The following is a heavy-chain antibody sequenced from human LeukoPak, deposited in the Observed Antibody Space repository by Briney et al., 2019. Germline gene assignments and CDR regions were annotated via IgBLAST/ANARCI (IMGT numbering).Heavy chain of an antibody. V-gene: IGHV3-49*04. D-gene: IGHD5-12*01. CDR3: RCGSADY. Sequence: GGSLRLSCEGSGFTFSNYWMGWVRQAPGKGLEWVGFIRSKAYGGTTEYAASVKGRFTISRDDSKSIAYLQMNSLKTEDTAVYYCRCGSADYWGQGTLVTVSS. CDR1: GFTFSNYW. J-gene: IGHJ4*02. CDR2: IRSKAYGGTT.